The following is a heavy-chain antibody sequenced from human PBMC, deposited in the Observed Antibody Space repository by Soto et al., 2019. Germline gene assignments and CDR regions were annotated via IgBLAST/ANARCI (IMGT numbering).Heavy chain of an antibody. CDR2: INHSGST. V-gene: IGHV4-34*01. Sequence: SETLSLTCAVYGGSFSGYYWSWIRQPPGKGLEWIGEINHSGSTNHNPSLKSRVTISVDTSKNQFSLKLSPVTAADTAVYYCARIAIVAATRMFADWGKGTRVTVDS. D-gene: IGHD2-15*01. J-gene: IGHJ4*02. CDR3: ARIAIVAATRMFAD. CDR1: GGSFSGYY.